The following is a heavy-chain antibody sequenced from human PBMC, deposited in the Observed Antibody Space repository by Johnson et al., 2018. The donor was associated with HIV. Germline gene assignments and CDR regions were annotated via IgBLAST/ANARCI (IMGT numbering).Heavy chain of an antibody. Sequence: MMLVESGGGLVKPGGSLRLSCAASGFTVSSNYMSWVRQAPGKGLEWVSVIYSGGSTYYADSVKGRFTISRDNSKNTLYLQMNSLRAEDTAVYYCARASSIAARGADAFDIWGQG. CDR1: GFTVSSNY. CDR3: ARASSIAARGADAFDI. V-gene: IGHV3-66*02. J-gene: IGHJ3*02. CDR2: IYSGGST. D-gene: IGHD6-6*01.